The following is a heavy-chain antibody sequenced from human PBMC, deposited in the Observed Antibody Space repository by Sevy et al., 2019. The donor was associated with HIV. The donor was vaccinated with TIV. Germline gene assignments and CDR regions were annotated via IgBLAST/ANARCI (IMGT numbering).Heavy chain of an antibody. D-gene: IGHD1-26*01. CDR1: GGSISSYY. J-gene: IGHJ4*02. CDR3: ARAPLISLDILGATSVFDS. CDR2: IYYSGST. Sequence: SDTLSLTCTVSGGSISSYYWSWIRQPPGKGLEWIGYIYYSGSTNYNPSLKSRVTISVDTSKNQFSLKLSSMTAADTAVYYCARAPLISLDILGATSVFDSWGQGTPVTVSS. V-gene: IGHV4-59*13.